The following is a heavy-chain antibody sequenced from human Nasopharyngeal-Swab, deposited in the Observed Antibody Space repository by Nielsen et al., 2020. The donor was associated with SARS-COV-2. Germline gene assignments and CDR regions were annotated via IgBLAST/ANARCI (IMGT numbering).Heavy chain of an antibody. CDR3: ARHALVTKDFDY. D-gene: IGHD4-17*01. CDR2: IYYSGST. Sequence: WIRQPPGKGLEWIGSIYYSGSTYYNSSLKSRVTISVDTSKNQFSLKLSSVTAADTAVYYCARHALVTKDFDYWGQGTLITVSS. J-gene: IGHJ4*02. V-gene: IGHV4-39*01.